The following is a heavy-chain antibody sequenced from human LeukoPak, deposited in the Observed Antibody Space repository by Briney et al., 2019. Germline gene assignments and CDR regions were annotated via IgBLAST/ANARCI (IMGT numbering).Heavy chain of an antibody. V-gene: IGHV4-59*01. Sequence: SETLSLTCTVSGGSISTYYWSWIRQPPGKGLEWIGYIYYSGSTNYNPSLKSRVTISVDTSKNQFSLKLSSVTAADTAVYYCARDPYYYGMDVWGQGTTVTVSS. CDR3: ARDPYYYGMDV. CDR1: GGSISTYY. D-gene: IGHD3-16*01. J-gene: IGHJ6*02. CDR2: IYYSGST.